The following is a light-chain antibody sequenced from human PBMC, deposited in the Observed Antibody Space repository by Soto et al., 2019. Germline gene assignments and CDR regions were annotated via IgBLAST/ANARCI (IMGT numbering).Light chain of an antibody. CDR3: QQYGTPPSIT. J-gene: IGKJ5*01. CDR1: QSVSSN. V-gene: IGKV3-15*01. CDR2: GAS. Sequence: EIVMTQSPATLSVSPGEKATLSCRASQSVSSNLAWYQQKPGQAPRLLIYGASTRATGIPARFSGSGSGTDFTLTISKLEPEDFAVYYCQQYGTPPSITFGQGTRLEIK.